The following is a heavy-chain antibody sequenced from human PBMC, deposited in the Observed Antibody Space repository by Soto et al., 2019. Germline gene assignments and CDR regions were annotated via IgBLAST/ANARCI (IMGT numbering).Heavy chain of an antibody. J-gene: IGHJ6*02. V-gene: IGHV4-34*01. Sequence: QVQLQQWGAGLLKPSETLSLTCAVYGGSFSGYYWSWIRQPPGKGLEWIGEINHSGSTNYNPSLKSRVTISVDTSKNQFSLKLSSVTAADTAVYYCARASITIFGEVGYYYYYGMDVWGQGTTVTVSS. CDR3: ARASITIFGEVGYYYYYGMDV. CDR2: INHSGST. CDR1: GGSFSGYY. D-gene: IGHD3-3*01.